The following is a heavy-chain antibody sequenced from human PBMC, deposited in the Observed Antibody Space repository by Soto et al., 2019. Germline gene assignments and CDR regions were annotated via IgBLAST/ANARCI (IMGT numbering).Heavy chain of an antibody. CDR2: IDPSDSYT. CDR1: GYSFTSYW. CDR3: ARRSTYYYDSSGYYKDY. D-gene: IGHD3-22*01. V-gene: IGHV5-10-1*03. J-gene: IGHJ4*02. Sequence: EVQLVRSGAEVKKPGESLRISCKGSGYSFTSYWISWVRQMPGKGLEWMGRIDPSDSYTNYSPSFQGHVTISADKSISTAYLQWSSLKASDTAMYYCARRSTYYYDSSGYYKDYWGQGTLVTVSS.